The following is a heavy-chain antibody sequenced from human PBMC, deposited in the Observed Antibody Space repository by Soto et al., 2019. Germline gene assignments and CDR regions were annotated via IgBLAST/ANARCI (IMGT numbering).Heavy chain of an antibody. CDR1: GFSFSSYG. J-gene: IGHJ4*01. Sequence: GGSLRLSCAASGFSFSSYGMHWVRQAPGKGLEWVAVISHDGSNKYYADSVKGRVTISRDNSKNTLYLQMDSLRPEDTAVYYCAKDEGSGSYHVTGDYWGQGALVTVSS. D-gene: IGHD3-10*01. CDR2: ISHDGSNK. CDR3: AKDEGSGSYHVTGDY. V-gene: IGHV3-30*18.